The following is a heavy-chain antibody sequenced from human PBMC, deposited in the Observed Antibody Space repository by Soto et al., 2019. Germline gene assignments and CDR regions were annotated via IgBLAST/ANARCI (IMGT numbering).Heavy chain of an antibody. Sequence: QVQLVQSGAEVKKPGASVKVSCKASGYTFTSYDINWVRQATGQGIEWMGWMNPNSGNTGYAQKFQGRVTMTRNTSISTAYMELSSLRSEDTAVYYCARMGGPMVRGVMAYYGMDVWGQGTTVTVSS. CDR1: GYTFTSYD. CDR3: ARMGGPMVRGVMAYYGMDV. V-gene: IGHV1-8*01. CDR2: MNPNSGNT. D-gene: IGHD3-10*01. J-gene: IGHJ6*02.